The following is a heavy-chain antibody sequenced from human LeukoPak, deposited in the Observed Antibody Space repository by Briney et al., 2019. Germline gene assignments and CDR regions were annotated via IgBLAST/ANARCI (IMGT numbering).Heavy chain of an antibody. CDR1: GFTFSSYA. D-gene: IGHD2-8*01. CDR2: ISYDGSNK. Sequence: GGSLRLSCAASGFTFSSYAMHWVRQAPGEGLEWVAVISYDGSNKYYADSVKGRFTISRDNSKNTLYLQMNSLRAEDTAVYYCARDGSEVLMVYVFDYWGQGTLVTVSS. J-gene: IGHJ4*02. CDR3: ARDGSEVLMVYVFDY. V-gene: IGHV3-30-3*01.